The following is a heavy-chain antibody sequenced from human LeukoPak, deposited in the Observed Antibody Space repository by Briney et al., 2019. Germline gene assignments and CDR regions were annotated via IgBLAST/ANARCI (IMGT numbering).Heavy chain of an antibody. D-gene: IGHD3-3*01. J-gene: IGHJ3*02. Sequence: SETLSLTCTVSGGSISSYHWSWIRQPPGKGLEWIGYIYYSGSTNYNPSLKSRVTISVDTSKNQFSLKLSSVTAADTAVYYCARVYYDFWSAPGAFDIWGQGTMVTVSS. V-gene: IGHV4-59*01. CDR3: ARVYYDFWSAPGAFDI. CDR1: GGSISSYH. CDR2: IYYSGST.